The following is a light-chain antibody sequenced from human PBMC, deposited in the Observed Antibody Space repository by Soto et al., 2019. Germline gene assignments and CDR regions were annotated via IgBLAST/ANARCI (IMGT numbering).Light chain of an antibody. Sequence: DLPLTQSPSTLSASVGDRVTITCRASQSISVWLAWYQQKPGKAPKLLIYYASVLETGVPSRFSGSGSGTEFTLTISSLQPDDFATYYCQQYNTYRTFGQGTRVEIK. CDR3: QQYNTYRT. CDR1: QSISVW. CDR2: YAS. V-gene: IGKV1-5*01. J-gene: IGKJ1*01.